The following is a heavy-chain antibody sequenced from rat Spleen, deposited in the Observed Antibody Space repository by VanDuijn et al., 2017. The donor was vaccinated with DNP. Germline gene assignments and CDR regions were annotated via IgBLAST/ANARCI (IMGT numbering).Heavy chain of an antibody. J-gene: IGHJ2*01. Sequence: VQLKESGPGLVQPSQTLSLTCTVAGFSLTGYNVHWVRQPPGKGLEWMGSVNSAGSTNYNPSLKSRISITRDTSKNQFFLQVNSVTTEDTATYYCARLHYGLDYWGQGVMVTVSS. D-gene: IGHD1-11*01. CDR1: GFSLTGYN. CDR2: VNSAGST. CDR3: ARLHYGLDY. V-gene: IGHV3-3*01.